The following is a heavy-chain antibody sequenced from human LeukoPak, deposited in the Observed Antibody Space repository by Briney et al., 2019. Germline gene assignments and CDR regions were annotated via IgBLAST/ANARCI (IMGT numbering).Heavy chain of an antibody. CDR2: IRYDGSNK. J-gene: IGHJ4*02. CDR3: ARGENNYGYYYFDY. D-gene: IGHD5-24*01. Sequence: GGSLRLSCAASGFTFSSYGMHWVRQAPGKGLEGVAFIRYDGSNKYYADSVKGRFTISRDNSKNTLYLQINSLRAEDTSVYYCARGENNYGYYYFDYCGQGTLVTVSS. V-gene: IGHV3-30*02. CDR1: GFTFSSYG.